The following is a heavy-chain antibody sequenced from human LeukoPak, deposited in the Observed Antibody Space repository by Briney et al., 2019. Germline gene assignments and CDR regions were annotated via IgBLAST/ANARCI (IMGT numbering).Heavy chain of an antibody. D-gene: IGHD2-15*01. Sequence: ASVKVSCKASGYTFTGYYMNWVRQAPGQGLEWMGWINPNSGGTNYAQKFQGRVTMTRDTSISTAYMELSRLRSDDTAVYYCARWGYCSSGSFYATDRFYDYWGQGTLVTVSS. CDR3: ARWGYCSSGSFYATDRFYDY. J-gene: IGHJ4*02. CDR1: GYTFTGYY. V-gene: IGHV1-2*02. CDR2: INPNSGGT.